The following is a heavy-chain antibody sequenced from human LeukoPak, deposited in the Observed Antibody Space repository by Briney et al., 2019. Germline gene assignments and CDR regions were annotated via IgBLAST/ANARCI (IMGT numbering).Heavy chain of an antibody. CDR3: ARGDSFYDSSGLGY. D-gene: IGHD3-22*01. V-gene: IGHV4-34*01. CDR2: INHSGST. CDR1: GGSFSGYY. Sequence: PSETLSLTCAVYGGSFSGYYWSWIRQPPGKGLEWIGEINHSGSTNYNPSLKSRVTISVDTSKNQFSLKLSSVTAADTAVNYCARGDSFYDSSGLGYWGQGTLVTVSS. J-gene: IGHJ4*02.